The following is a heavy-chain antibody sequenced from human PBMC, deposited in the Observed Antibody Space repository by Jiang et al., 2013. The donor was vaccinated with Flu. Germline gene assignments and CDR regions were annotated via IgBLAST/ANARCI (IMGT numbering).Heavy chain of an antibody. CDR1: GFTFSSYW. D-gene: IGHD3-9*01. V-gene: IGHV3-7*03. CDR2: IKQDGSEK. J-gene: IGHJ4*02. CDR3: ARAREHYDILTGYYTYYFDY. Sequence: GFTFSSYWMSWVRQXPGKGLEWVANIKQDGSEKYYVDSVKGRFTISRDNAKNSLYLQMNSLRAEDTAVYYCARAREHYDILTGYYTYYFDYWGQGTLVTVSS.